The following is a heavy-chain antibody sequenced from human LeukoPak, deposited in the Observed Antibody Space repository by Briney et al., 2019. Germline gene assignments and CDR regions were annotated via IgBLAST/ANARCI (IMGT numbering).Heavy chain of an antibody. D-gene: IGHD5-18*01. V-gene: IGHV1-46*01. CDR2: INPSGGST. J-gene: IGHJ2*01. Sequence: ASVKVSCKASGYTFTGYYMHWVRQAPGQGLEWMGIINPSGGSTSYAQKFQGRVTMTRDMSTSTVYMELSSLRSEDTAVYYCATAVDTAMVPNWYFDLWGRGTLVTVSS. CDR1: GYTFTGYY. CDR3: ATAVDTAMVPNWYFDL.